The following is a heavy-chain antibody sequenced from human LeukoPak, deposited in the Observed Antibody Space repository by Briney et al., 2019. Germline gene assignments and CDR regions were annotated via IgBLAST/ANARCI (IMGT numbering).Heavy chain of an antibody. CDR2: IFYSGNS. J-gene: IGHJ5*02. Sequence: SETLSLTCTASGGSIFESTYYWGWVRQAPGKGLEWIGSIFYSGNSFYTPSLKSRVTIFADTSKNQFSLKLTSVTAADTAVYYCVRQASGYYPSYLDPWGQGTLVTVSS. CDR3: VRQASGYYPSYLDP. V-gene: IGHV4-39*01. D-gene: IGHD3-22*01. CDR1: GGSIFESTYY.